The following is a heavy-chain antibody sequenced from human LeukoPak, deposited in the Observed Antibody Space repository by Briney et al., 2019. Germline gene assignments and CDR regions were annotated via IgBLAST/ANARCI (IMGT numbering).Heavy chain of an antibody. J-gene: IGHJ4*02. Sequence: GGALRLSCGASGFTFSNYNMNGVGRAPGKGLEGVSYISSSSIYYADSVKGRFTISRDNAKNSLFLQMNSLRAEDSAVYYCARGTGSYLADYWGQGTLVTVSS. V-gene: IGHV3-48*01. CDR3: ARGTGSYLADY. CDR2: ISSSSI. CDR1: GFTFSNYN. D-gene: IGHD1-26*01.